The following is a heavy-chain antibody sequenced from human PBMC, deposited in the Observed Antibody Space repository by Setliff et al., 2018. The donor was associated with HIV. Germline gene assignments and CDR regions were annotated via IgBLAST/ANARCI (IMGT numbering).Heavy chain of an antibody. CDR3: ARVNRARGGYFYYMDV. CDR1: GASISNGYFY. Sequence: SSETLSLTCTVSGASISNGYFYWGWVRQQSGKGLEWIGAVFYSGVTVYNSSLKSRSAISISTSRNQFSLRMASVTVADTAQYYCARVNRARGGYFYYMDVWGKGATVTVSS. CDR2: VFYSGVT. V-gene: IGHV4-30-4*01. D-gene: IGHD2-15*01. J-gene: IGHJ6*03.